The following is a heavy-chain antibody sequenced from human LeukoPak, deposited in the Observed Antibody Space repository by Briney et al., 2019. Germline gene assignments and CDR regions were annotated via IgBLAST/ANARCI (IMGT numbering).Heavy chain of an antibody. Sequence: SETLSLTCTVSGGSISSSSSYWGWIRQPPGKGLEWIGSIYYSGSTYYNPSLKSRVTISVDTSKNQFSLKLSSVTAADTAVYYCARGKNYYGWKLSYGMDVWGQGTTVTVSS. CDR3: ARGKNYYGWKLSYGMDV. V-gene: IGHV4-39*07. D-gene: IGHD3-10*01. CDR2: IYYSGST. CDR1: GGSISSSSSY. J-gene: IGHJ6*02.